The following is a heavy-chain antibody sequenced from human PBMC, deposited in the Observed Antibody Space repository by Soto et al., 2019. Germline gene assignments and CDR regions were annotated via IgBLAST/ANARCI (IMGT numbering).Heavy chain of an antibody. V-gene: IGHV4-30-4*01. D-gene: IGHD6-6*01. Sequence: SETLSLTCTVSGGSISSGDYYWSWIRQPPGKGLEWIGYIYYSGSTYYNPSLKSRVTISVDTSKNQFSLKLSSVTAADTAVYYCARAGRFEYSSPIFSKWFDPWGQGTLVTVSS. CDR1: GGSISSGDYY. CDR2: IYYSGST. J-gene: IGHJ5*02. CDR3: ARAGRFEYSSPIFSKWFDP.